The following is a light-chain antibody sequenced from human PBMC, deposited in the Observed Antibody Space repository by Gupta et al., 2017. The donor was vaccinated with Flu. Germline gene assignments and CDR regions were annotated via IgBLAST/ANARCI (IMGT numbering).Light chain of an antibody. J-gene: IGKJ2*03. V-gene: IGKV3-11*01. CDR1: QSISNF. CDR2: DAS. Sequence: EIVLTXXPGTLSSSPGERATLSCRASQSISNFLAWYQQKPGLAPRLLLYDASNPATGVPARFSGSGSGTDFTLTISSLEPEDFAFYYCQQRSNWPRYSFGQGTKLEIK. CDR3: QQRSNWPRYS.